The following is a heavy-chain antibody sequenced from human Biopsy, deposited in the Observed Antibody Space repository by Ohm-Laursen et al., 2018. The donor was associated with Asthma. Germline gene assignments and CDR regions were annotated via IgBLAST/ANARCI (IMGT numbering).Heavy chain of an antibody. CDR2: VSSDGHSK. CDR1: GFVFSQCG. CDR3: ARQSGQDYGDSSGFDI. Sequence: SLRLSCAAFGFVFSQCGMHWVRQGPGKGLEWVALVSSDGHSKYYEDSVKGRFTISRDNSRNRLYLQINRLTVEDSAVYFCARQSGQDYGDSSGFDIWGQGTKVAVSS. V-gene: IGHV3-30*03. J-gene: IGHJ3*02. D-gene: IGHD3-22*01.